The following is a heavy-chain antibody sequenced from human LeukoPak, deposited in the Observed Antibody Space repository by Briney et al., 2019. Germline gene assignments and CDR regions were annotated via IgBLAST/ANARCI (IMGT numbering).Heavy chain of an antibody. J-gene: IGHJ4*02. CDR1: GGSISSSSYC. CDR3: ARSVYIVVEYYFDC. D-gene: IGHD2-15*01. Sequence: PSETLSLTCTVSGGSISSSSYCWGWIRQPPGKGLEWIGTICYSGSTFYNPSLKSRVTISVDTSKNQFSLRLSSVTAADTAVYYCARSVYIVVEYYFDCRGQGALVTVSS. V-gene: IGHV4-39*01. CDR2: ICYSGST.